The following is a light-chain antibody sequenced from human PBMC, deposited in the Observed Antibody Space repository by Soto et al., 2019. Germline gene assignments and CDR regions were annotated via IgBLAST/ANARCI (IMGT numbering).Light chain of an antibody. CDR3: QQYGSSPT. CDR2: GAS. V-gene: IGKV3-20*01. Sequence: EIVLTQSPGNLSLSPGERATLSCRASQSVSSNYLAWYQQKPGQAPRLLIYGASSRATGTPDRFSGSGSGTDFTLTISRLEPEDFAVYYCQQYGSSPTFGQGTKVDIK. CDR1: QSVSSNY. J-gene: IGKJ1*01.